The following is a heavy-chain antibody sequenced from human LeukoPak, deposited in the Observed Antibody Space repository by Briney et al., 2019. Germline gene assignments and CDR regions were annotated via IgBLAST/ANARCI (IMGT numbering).Heavy chain of an antibody. V-gene: IGHV3-21*01. Sequence: GGSLRLSCAASGFTFSSYSMNWVRQAPGKGLVWVSSISSSSTYIYYADSVKGRFTISRDNAKNSLYLQMNSLRAEDTTVYYCASGYSYVSDYWGQGTLVTVSS. J-gene: IGHJ4*02. CDR2: ISSSSTYI. CDR1: GFTFSSYS. D-gene: IGHD5-18*01. CDR3: ASGYSYVSDY.